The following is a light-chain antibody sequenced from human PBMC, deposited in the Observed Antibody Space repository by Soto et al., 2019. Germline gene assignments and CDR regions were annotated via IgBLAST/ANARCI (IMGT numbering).Light chain of an antibody. Sequence: DIQMTQSPTSLSASVVDRVTITCQASQDINDNLNWYQQKPGKAPNLLIYTASSLQSGVPSRFSGSGSGTEFTLTISSLQPDDFATYYCQHYNSYSEAFGQGTKVDNK. V-gene: IGKV1-16*01. CDR3: QHYNSYSEA. CDR1: QDINDN. J-gene: IGKJ1*01. CDR2: TAS.